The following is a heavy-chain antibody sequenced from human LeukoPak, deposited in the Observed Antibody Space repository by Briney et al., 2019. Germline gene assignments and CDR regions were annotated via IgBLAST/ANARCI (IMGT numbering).Heavy chain of an antibody. V-gene: IGHV2-5*02. Sequence: SGPTLVKPTQTLTLTCTFSGFSLRTSGVSVGWIRQPPGKALEWLALIYWDDDKRYSPALKSRLTITNDTSKNQVVLTMTNMDPVDTATYYCAHSRTGSGSSILHFDYWGQGTLVTVSS. CDR1: GFSLRTSGVS. J-gene: IGHJ4*02. CDR3: AHSRTGSGSSILHFDY. CDR2: IYWDDDK. D-gene: IGHD3-10*01.